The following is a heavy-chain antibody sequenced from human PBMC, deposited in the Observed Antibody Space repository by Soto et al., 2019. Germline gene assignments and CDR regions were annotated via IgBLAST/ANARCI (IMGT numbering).Heavy chain of an antibody. Sequence: GASVKVSCKASGYTFTSYGISWVRQAPGQGLEWMGWISAYSGNTNYAQKLQGRVTMTTDTSTSTAYMELRSLRSDDTAVYYCARDGGVLRFLEWPHGFDPWGQGTLVTVSS. CDR2: ISAYSGNT. CDR3: ARDGGVLRFLEWPHGFDP. J-gene: IGHJ5*02. V-gene: IGHV1-18*01. CDR1: GYTFTSYG. D-gene: IGHD3-3*01.